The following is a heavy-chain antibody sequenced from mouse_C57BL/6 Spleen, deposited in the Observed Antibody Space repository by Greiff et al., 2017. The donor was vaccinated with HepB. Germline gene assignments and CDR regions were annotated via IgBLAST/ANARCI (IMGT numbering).Heavy chain of an antibody. CDR2: IFPGSGST. CDR1: GYTFTDYY. J-gene: IGHJ3*01. Sequence: VQGVESGPELVKPGASVKISCKASGYTFTDYYINWVKQRPGQGLEWIGWIFPGSGSTYYNEKFKGKATLTVDKSSSTAYMLLSSLTSEDSAVYFCAREGDYGSSSWFAYWGQGTLVTVSA. V-gene: IGHV1-75*01. CDR3: AREGDYGSSSWFAY. D-gene: IGHD1-1*01.